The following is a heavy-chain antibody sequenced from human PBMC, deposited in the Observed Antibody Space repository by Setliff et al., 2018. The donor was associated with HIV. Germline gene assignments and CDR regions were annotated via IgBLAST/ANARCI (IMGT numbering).Heavy chain of an antibody. D-gene: IGHD1-26*01. CDR2: IDSSGTYI. CDR1: GFTFSTYS. V-gene: IGHV3-21*01. CDR3: AKDPHPSGSSKPAFDC. Sequence: GGSLRLSCLGSGFTFSTYSMNWVRQAPGKGLEWVSSIDSSGTYIYYADSMKGRFTISRDNAKNSLFLQMSSLRAEDTAVYYCAKDPHPSGSSKPAFDCWGQGTLVTVSS. J-gene: IGHJ4*02.